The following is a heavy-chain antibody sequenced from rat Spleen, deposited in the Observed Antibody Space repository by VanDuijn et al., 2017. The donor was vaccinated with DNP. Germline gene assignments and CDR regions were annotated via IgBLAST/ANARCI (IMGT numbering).Heavy chain of an antibody. CDR1: GFTFSDYA. J-gene: IGHJ2*01. CDR3: AGRPPPTRGPFDY. Sequence: EVQLVESGGGLVQPGNSLKLSCAASGFTFSDYAMAWVRQSLRKGLEWVEVIIYDGSNTHYRDSVKGRFIISRNNARSTLYLQMDSLRSDDTATYYCAGRPPPTRGPFDYWGQGIMVTVSS. CDR2: IIYDGSNT. V-gene: IGHV5-17*01. D-gene: IGHD1-4*01.